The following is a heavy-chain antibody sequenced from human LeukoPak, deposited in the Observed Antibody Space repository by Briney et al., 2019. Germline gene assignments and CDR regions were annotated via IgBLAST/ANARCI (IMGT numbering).Heavy chain of an antibody. CDR1: GGSISSYC. D-gene: IGHD5-18*01. J-gene: IGHJ3*02. Sequence: SEALSLTCTVSGGSISSYCWSWIRQPPGKGLEWIGYIYYSGSTNYNPSLKSRVTISVDTSKNQFSLKLSSVTAADTAVYYCASQVDTAMVPNDAFDIWGQGTMVTVSS. CDR2: IYYSGST. V-gene: IGHV4-59*01. CDR3: ASQVDTAMVPNDAFDI.